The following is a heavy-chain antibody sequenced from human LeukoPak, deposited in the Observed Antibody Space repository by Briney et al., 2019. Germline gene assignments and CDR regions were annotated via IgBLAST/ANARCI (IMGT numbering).Heavy chain of an antibody. D-gene: IGHD2-15*01. J-gene: IGHJ3*02. CDR1: GYTFSNYG. V-gene: IGHV1-18*01. CDR3: ARDSGLKDCSGVSCYRAFDI. Sequence: ASVKVSCKASGYTFSNYGISWVRQAPGQGLEWMGWISASNGDTNYAQKLQGRLTTTTDTSTSTAYMELRSLRSDDTAVYFCARDSGLKDCSGVSCYRAFDIWGQGTMITVSS. CDR2: ISASNGDT.